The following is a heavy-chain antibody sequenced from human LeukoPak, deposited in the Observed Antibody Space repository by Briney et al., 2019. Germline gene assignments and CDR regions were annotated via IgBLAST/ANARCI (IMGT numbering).Heavy chain of an antibody. D-gene: IGHD5-12*01. Sequence: ASVKVSCKASGYTFTSYYMHWVRQAPGQGLEWMGIINPSGGSTSYAQKLQGRVTMTTDTSTSTAYMELRSLRSDDTAVYYCARDYRHSGYDLDYWGQGTLVTVSS. J-gene: IGHJ4*02. CDR3: ARDYRHSGYDLDY. CDR2: INPSGGST. V-gene: IGHV1-46*01. CDR1: GYTFTSYY.